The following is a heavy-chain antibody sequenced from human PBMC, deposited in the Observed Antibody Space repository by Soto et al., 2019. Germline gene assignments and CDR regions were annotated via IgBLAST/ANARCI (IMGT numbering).Heavy chain of an antibody. Sequence: ASVKVSCKISGGTFSGTAINWVRQAPGQGHEWVGGIIPNFGETDYTQKFQGRVTITRNTSTSTAYMELSSLRSEDTAVYYCARSPTVYYDFWSGYLHHYYYYMDVWGKGTTVTVSS. CDR3: ARSPTVYYDFWSGYLHHYYYYMDV. J-gene: IGHJ6*03. CDR1: GGTFSGTA. D-gene: IGHD3-3*01. CDR2: IIPNFGET. V-gene: IGHV1-8*03.